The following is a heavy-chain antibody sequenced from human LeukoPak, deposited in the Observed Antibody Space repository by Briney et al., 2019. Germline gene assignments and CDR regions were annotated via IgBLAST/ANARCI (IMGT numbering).Heavy chain of an antibody. CDR3: ARDQNYDSSGSAT. D-gene: IGHD3-22*01. CDR2: IYYSGST. V-gene: IGHV4-59*12. J-gene: IGHJ5*02. CDR1: GGSISSYY. Sequence: SETLSLTCTVSGGSISSYYWSWIRQPPGKGLEWIGHIYYSGSTNYNPSLKSRVTISVDKSKNQFSLKLSSVTAADTAVYYCARDQNYDSSGSATWGQGTLVTVSS.